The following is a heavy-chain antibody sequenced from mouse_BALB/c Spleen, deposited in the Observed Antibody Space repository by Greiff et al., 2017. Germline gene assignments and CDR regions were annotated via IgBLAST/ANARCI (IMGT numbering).Heavy chain of an antibody. CDR2: IDPANGNT. J-gene: IGHJ2*01. CDR3: ASWVAFDY. V-gene: IGHV14-3*02. CDR1: GFNIKDTY. Sequence: EVQLQQSGAELVKPGASVKLSCTASGFNIKDTYMHWVKQRPEQGLEWIGRIDPANGNTKYDPKFQGKATITADTSSNTAYLQLSSLTSEDTAVYYCASWVAFDYWGQGTTLTVSS. D-gene: IGHD1-1*02.